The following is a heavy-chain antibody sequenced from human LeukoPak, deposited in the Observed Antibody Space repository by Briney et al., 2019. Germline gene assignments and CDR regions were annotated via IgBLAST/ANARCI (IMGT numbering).Heavy chain of an antibody. D-gene: IGHD3-10*01. CDR3: ARDRSEGYYGSGSYFNWFDP. J-gene: IGHJ5*02. CDR1: GGTFTSYA. Sequence: SVKLSCKASGGTFTSYAISWVRQAPGQGLEWVGRSIPILGIANYAQKFQGRVTITADKSTSTAYMEMSGLRSEDTAVYYCARDRSEGYYGSGSYFNWFDPWGQGTLVTVSS. V-gene: IGHV1-69*04. CDR2: SIPILGIA.